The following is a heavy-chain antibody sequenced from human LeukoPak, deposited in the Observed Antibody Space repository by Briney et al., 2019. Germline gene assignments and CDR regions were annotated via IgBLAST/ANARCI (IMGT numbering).Heavy chain of an antibody. D-gene: IGHD3-22*01. V-gene: IGHV4-61*02. J-gene: IGHJ4*02. CDR3: ARARPDSGGYYYILDS. CDR2: IYSSGSI. Sequence: TLSLTCTVSGGSINSRSYYWCWIRQPAGLGLEWIGRIYSSGSINSNPSLRSRVTISLETSKNQFSLRLTSVTAADTAVYYCARARPDSGGYYYILDSWGQGTLVTVSS. CDR1: GGSINSRSYY.